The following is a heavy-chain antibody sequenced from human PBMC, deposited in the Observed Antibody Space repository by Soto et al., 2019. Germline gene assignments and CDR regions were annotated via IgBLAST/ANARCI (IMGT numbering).Heavy chain of an antibody. V-gene: IGHV1-2*02. CDR1: GYTFTGYY. CDR2: INPNSGGT. D-gene: IGHD3-22*01. J-gene: IGHJ5*02. CDR3: ARGGYYDSSGQPLGNWFDP. Sequence: QVQLVQSGAEVKKPGSSVKVSCKASGYTFTGYYMHGVRQAPGQGLEWMGWINPNSGGTNYAQKFQGRVTMTRDTSISTAYMELSRLRSDDTAVYYCARGGYYDSSGQPLGNWFDPWGQGTLVTVSS.